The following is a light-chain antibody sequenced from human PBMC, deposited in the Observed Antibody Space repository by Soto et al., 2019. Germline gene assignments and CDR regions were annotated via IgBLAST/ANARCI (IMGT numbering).Light chain of an antibody. Sequence: QSALTQPPSASGTPGQRVTISCSGSSSNIGRNTVNWYQQVPGTAPKLLIYNNNQRPSGVPDRFSGSESGTSASLAIIGLQSEDEADYYCAAWDDGLNGSVFGAGTKVTVL. J-gene: IGLJ1*01. V-gene: IGLV1-44*01. CDR1: SSNIGRNT. CDR2: NNN. CDR3: AAWDDGLNGSV.